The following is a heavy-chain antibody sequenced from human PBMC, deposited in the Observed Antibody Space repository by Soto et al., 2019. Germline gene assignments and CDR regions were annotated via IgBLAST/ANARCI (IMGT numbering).Heavy chain of an antibody. D-gene: IGHD6-19*01. CDR3: AILTGNSTGWVDY. V-gene: IGHV1-69*02. CDR1: GGIFSSHT. J-gene: IGHJ4*02. CDR2: IIPVIAIV. Sequence: QVQLVQSGAEVKKPGSSVKVSCKASGGIFSSHTISWVRQAPGQGLEWMGRIIPVIAIVNYVQKFQDRATITADKSTSTAYMELSNLRPEDTAVYFCAILTGNSTGWVDYWGQGTLVTVSS.